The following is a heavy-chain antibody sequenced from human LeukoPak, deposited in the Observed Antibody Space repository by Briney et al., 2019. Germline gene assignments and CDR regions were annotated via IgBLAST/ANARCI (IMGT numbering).Heavy chain of an antibody. CDR1: GFSFNTYW. CDR2: IKQDGSEK. Sequence: GGSLRLSCAVSGFSFNTYWMTWVRQAPGKGLEWVANIKQDGSEKYYVDSVKGRFTISRDNAKNSLYLQMNSLRAEDTAVYYRARHPYGVLDYWGQGTLVTVSS. V-gene: IGHV3-7*01. CDR3: ARHPYGVLDY. D-gene: IGHD4-17*01. J-gene: IGHJ4*02.